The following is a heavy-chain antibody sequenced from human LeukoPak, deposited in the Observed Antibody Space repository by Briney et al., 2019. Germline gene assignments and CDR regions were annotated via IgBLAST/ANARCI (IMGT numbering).Heavy chain of an antibody. Sequence: GGSLRLSCAASGFTFSSYSINWVRQAPGKGLEWVSAITSRSSYIYYAASVKGRFTISRDNAKNSLYLQMNSLRAEDTAVYYCARDFRAVAESYYYYYMDVWGKGTTVTVSS. J-gene: IGHJ6*03. CDR3: ARDFRAVAESYYYYYMDV. CDR2: ITSRSSYI. CDR1: GFTFSSYS. V-gene: IGHV3-21*06. D-gene: IGHD6-19*01.